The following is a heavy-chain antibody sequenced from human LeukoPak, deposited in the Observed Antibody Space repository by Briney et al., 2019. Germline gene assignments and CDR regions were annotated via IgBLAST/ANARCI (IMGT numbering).Heavy chain of an antibody. Sequence: GGSLRLSCAASGFTFSRYWMSWVRQAPGKGLEWVANIKQDGSEKYYVDSVKGRFTISRDNAKNSLYLQMNSLRAEDTAVYYCASVGYSYGKHDYWGQGTLVTVSS. CDR2: IKQDGSEK. CDR1: GFTFSRYW. V-gene: IGHV3-7*01. J-gene: IGHJ4*02. D-gene: IGHD5-18*01. CDR3: ASVGYSYGKHDY.